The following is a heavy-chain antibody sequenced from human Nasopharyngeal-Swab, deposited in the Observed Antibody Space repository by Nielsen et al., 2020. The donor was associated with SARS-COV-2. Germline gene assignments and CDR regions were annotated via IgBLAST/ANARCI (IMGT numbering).Heavy chain of an antibody. J-gene: IGHJ6*02. CDR2: ISAYNGNT. V-gene: IGHV1-18*01. CDR1: GYTFTSYG. CDR3: ARGPPDYDFWSGYPENWYYYGMDV. Sequence: ASVKVSCKASGYTFTSYGISWVRQAPGQGLEWMGWISAYNGNTNYAQKLQGRVTMTTDTSTSTAYMELRSLRSDDTAVYYCARGPPDYDFWSGYPENWYYYGMDVWGQGTTVTVSS. D-gene: IGHD3-3*01.